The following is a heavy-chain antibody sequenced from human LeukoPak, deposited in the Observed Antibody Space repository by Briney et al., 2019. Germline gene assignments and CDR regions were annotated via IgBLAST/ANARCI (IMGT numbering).Heavy chain of an antibody. V-gene: IGHV1-2*02. Sequence: ASVKVSCKASGYTFTDYSMHWVRQAPGQGLEWMGWINPNSGGTNYTQKFQGRVTMTRDTSISTAYMELISLRSDDTAVYYCARAWSSGLSWGQGTLVTVSS. J-gene: IGHJ5*02. D-gene: IGHD3-22*01. CDR3: ARAWSSGLS. CDR2: INPNSGGT. CDR1: GYTFTDYS.